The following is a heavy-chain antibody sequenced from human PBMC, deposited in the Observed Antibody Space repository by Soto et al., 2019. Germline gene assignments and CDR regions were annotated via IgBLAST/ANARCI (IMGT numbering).Heavy chain of an antibody. CDR3: ARGGSSSWYPYYYYYGMAV. Sequence: PSETLSLTCTVSGGAISSYYWSWIRQPPGKGLEWIGYIYYSGSTNYNPSLKSRVTIPVDTSKNQFSLKLSSVTAADTAVYYCARGGSSSWYPYYYYYGMAVWGQGTTVT. V-gene: IGHV4-59*01. CDR1: GGAISSYY. CDR2: IYYSGST. J-gene: IGHJ6*02. D-gene: IGHD6-13*01.